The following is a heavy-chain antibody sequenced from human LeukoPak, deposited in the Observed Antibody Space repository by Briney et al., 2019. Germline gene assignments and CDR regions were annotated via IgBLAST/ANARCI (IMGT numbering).Heavy chain of an antibody. D-gene: IGHD6-19*01. CDR1: GYTFTGYY. Sequence: ASVKVSCKASGYTFTGYYMHWVRQAPGQGLEWMGWINPNSGGTNYAQKFQGRVTMTRDTSTSTVYMELSSLRSEDTAVYYCARDGGNRSVAGTDYYYYMDVWGKGTTVTISS. CDR2: INPNSGGT. V-gene: IGHV1-2*02. J-gene: IGHJ6*03. CDR3: ARDGGNRSVAGTDYYYYMDV.